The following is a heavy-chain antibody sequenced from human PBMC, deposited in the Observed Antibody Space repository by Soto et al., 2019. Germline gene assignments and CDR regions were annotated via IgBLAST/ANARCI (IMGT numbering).Heavy chain of an antibody. Sequence: QVQLQESGPGLVKPSETLSLTCTVSGDSISTYFWTWIRQPPGKELEWIGYIHYGGSPNYNPSLKSRVIMSVDTSKNQFSLDLSSVTAADTAVYYFARDGVMACCGGCCFSSYFDYWGQGILVTVSS. CDR1: GDSISTYF. V-gene: IGHV4-59*01. J-gene: IGHJ4*02. D-gene: IGHD2-21*02. CDR3: ARDGVMACCGGCCFSSYFDY. CDR2: IHYGGSP.